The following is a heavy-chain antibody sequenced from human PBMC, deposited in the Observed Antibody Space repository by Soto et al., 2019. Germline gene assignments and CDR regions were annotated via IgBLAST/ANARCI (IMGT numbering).Heavy chain of an antibody. V-gene: IGHV1-69*01. J-gene: IGHJ4*02. D-gene: IGHD6-13*01. Sequence: QVQLVQSGAEVKQPGSSVKLSCKTSGGTFRNYAINWVRQAPGQGLEWMRGSIPVFGTANYAQTFQGRFTITADASTSTAYMELSSLRSEDTAVYYCAIPLPKQQLVRGAFDHWGQGTLVTVAS. CDR2: SIPVFGTA. CDR1: GGTFRNYA. CDR3: AIPLPKQQLVRGAFDH.